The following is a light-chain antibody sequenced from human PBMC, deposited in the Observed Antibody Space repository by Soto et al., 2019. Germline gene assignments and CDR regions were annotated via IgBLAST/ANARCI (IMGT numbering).Light chain of an antibody. CDR1: QGISGW. J-gene: IGKJ4*01. CDR3: LQSNNFPPLT. Sequence: MQMTQSPSSVSASVGDRVTITCRASQGISGWLAWYQQKPGKAPKLLIYATSTLQSGVPPRFSGSASGTYFTLTISSLQPEDFATYYCLQSNNFPPLTFGGGTKVEIK. CDR2: ATS. V-gene: IGKV1-12*01.